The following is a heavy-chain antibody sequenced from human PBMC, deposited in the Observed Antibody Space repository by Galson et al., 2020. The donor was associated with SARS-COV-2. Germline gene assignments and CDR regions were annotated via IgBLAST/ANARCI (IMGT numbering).Heavy chain of an antibody. J-gene: IGHJ5*02. Sequence: GESLKISCKGSGYSFTSYWISWVRQMPGKGLEWMGRIDPSDSYTNYSPSFQGHVTISADKSISTAYLQWSSLKASDTAMYYCARHPPPHLPLHSYGYIRGWFDPWGQGTLVTVSS. CDR2: IDPSDSYT. D-gene: IGHD5-18*01. CDR1: GYSFTSYW. CDR3: ARHPPPHLPLHSYGYIRGWFDP. V-gene: IGHV5-10-1*01.